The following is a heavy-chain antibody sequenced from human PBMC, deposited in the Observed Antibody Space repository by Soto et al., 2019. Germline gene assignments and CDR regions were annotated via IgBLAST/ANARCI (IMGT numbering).Heavy chain of an antibody. CDR2: ISSSSSYI. J-gene: IGHJ6*02. V-gene: IGHV3-21*01. CDR3: ARGEGGRVVRYYYGMDV. CDR1: GFTFSSYS. D-gene: IGHD2-21*01. Sequence: GSLRLSCAASGFTFSSYSMNWVRQAPGKGLERVSSISSSSSYIYYADSVKGRFTIPRDNAKNSLYLQMNSLRAEDTAVYYCARGEGGRVVRYYYGMDVWGQGTTVTVSS.